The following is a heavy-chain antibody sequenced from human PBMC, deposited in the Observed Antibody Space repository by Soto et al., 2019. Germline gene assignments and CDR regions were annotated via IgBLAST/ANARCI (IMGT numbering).Heavy chain of an antibody. Sequence: QVQLVESGGGVVQPGRSLRLSCAASGFTFSSYGMHWVRQAPGKGLEWVAVISYDGSNKYYADSVKGRFTISRDNSKNTLYLQMNSLGAEDTAVYYCAKDYGDYAVFDYWGQGTLVTVSS. CDR1: GFTFSSYG. CDR2: ISYDGSNK. V-gene: IGHV3-30*18. J-gene: IGHJ4*02. CDR3: AKDYGDYAVFDY. D-gene: IGHD4-17*01.